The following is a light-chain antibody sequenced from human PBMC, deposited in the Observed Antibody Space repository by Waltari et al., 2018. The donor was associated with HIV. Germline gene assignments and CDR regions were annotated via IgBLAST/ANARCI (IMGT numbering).Light chain of an antibody. V-gene: IGKV2-28*01. J-gene: IGKJ2*01. CDR3: MQALQSPRT. CDR1: QSLLHSNGYNY. CDR2: LGS. Sequence: DIVMTQSPLSLPVTPGEPASISCRSSQSLLHSNGYNYLDWYLKKPGQSPQVLIYLGSHRASGVPDRFSGSGSGTDFTLKISRVEAEDVGVYYCMQALQSPRTFGQGTKLEI.